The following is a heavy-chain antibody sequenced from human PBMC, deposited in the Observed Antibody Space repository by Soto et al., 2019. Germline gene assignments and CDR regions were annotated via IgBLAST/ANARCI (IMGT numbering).Heavy chain of an antibody. CDR1: GFTFSSYS. CDR2: ISSSISYI. J-gene: IGHJ4*02. CDR3: ARALTGDSDY. V-gene: IGHV3-21*01. Sequence: GGSLRLSCAASGFTFSSYSMNWVRQAPGKGLEWVSYISSSISYIYYADSVKGRFTISRDNAKNSLYLQMNSLRAEDTAVYYCARALTGDSDYWGQGTLVTVSS. D-gene: IGHD7-27*01.